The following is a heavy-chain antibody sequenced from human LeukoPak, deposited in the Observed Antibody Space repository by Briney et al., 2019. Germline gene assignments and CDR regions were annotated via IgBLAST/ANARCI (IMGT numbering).Heavy chain of an antibody. Sequence: PGGSLRLSCAASGFTFSRSAMAWVRQAPGKGLDYISAISSSGDSTYYADSVKGRFTISRDNSKNTMYLQMNFLGAGDTAVYYCAKGQSSGSGQYFFGNWGQGALVSVSS. CDR1: GFTFSRSA. J-gene: IGHJ4*02. V-gene: IGHV3-23*01. D-gene: IGHD2-15*01. CDR2: ISSSGDST. CDR3: AKGQSSGSGQYFFGN.